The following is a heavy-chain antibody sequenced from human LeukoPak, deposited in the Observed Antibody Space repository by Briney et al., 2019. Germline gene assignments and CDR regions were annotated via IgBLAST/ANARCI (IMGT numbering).Heavy chain of an antibody. CDR1: GFTFSSYG. Sequence: GRSLRVSCAASGFTFSSYGMHWVRQAPGKGLEWVAVISYDGSNKYYADSVKGRFTISRDNSKNTLYLQMSSLRVEDTAVYYCAKDRRYGSGRMGYFDYWGQGTLVTVSS. D-gene: IGHD3-10*01. CDR3: AKDRRYGSGRMGYFDY. CDR2: ISYDGSNK. J-gene: IGHJ4*02. V-gene: IGHV3-30*18.